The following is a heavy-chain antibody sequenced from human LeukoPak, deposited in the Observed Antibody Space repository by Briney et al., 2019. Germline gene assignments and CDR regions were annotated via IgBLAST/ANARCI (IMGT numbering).Heavy chain of an antibody. CDR3: ARDKVIAVAGTLEGIVDY. D-gene: IGHD6-19*01. V-gene: IGHV1-2*02. J-gene: IGHJ4*02. CDR2: INPNSGGT. CDR1: GYTFTGYY. Sequence: ASVKVSCKASGYTFTGYYMHWVRQAPGQGLEWMGWINPNSGGTNYAQKFQGRVTMTRDTSISTAYMELSSLRSEDTAVYYCARDKVIAVAGTLEGIVDYWGQGTLVTVSS.